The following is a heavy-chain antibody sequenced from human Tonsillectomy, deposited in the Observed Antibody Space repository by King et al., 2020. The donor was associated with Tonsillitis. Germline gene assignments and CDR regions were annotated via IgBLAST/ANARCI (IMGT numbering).Heavy chain of an antibody. CDR1: GGSISSSNYY. CDR3: ARLTYYDYVWGTYLDAFDI. CDR2: IFYSGST. D-gene: IGHD3-16*01. J-gene: IGHJ3*02. Sequence: QLQESGPGLVKPSETLSLTCTVSGGSISSSNYYWGWIRQPPGQGLEWIGSIFYSGSTSYNPSLKSRVTISVDTSRNQFSLKLSSVTAPDTAVYYCARLTYYDYVWGTYLDAFDIWGQGTMVTVSS. V-gene: IGHV4-39*01.